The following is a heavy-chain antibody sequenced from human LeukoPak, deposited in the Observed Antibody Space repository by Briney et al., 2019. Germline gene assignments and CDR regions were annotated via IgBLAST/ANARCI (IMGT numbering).Heavy chain of an antibody. D-gene: IGHD3-10*01. J-gene: IGHJ4*02. CDR1: GYTFTGYY. CDR3: ASELGSYGSGSYYKDFDY. CDR2: INPNSGGT. Sequence: ASVKVSCKASGYTFTGYYTHWVRQAPGQGLEWMGWINPNSGGTNYAQKFQGRVTMTRDTSISTAYMELSRLRSDDTAVYYCASELGSYGSGSYYKDFDYWGQGTLVTVSS. V-gene: IGHV1-2*02.